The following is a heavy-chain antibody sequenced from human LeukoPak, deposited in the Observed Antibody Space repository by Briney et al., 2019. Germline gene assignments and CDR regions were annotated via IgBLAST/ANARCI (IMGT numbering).Heavy chain of an antibody. V-gene: IGHV3-13*01. CDR1: GFTFSSYD. CDR2: IGTAGDT. CDR3: ARDGGGPYDSSGSPDY. Sequence: GGSLRLSCAASGFTFSSYDMHWVRQATGKGLEWVSAIGTAGDTYYPGSVKGRFTISRENAKNSLYLQMNSLRAEDTAVYYCARDGGGPYDSSGSPDYWAREPWSPSPQ. D-gene: IGHD3-22*01. J-gene: IGHJ4*02.